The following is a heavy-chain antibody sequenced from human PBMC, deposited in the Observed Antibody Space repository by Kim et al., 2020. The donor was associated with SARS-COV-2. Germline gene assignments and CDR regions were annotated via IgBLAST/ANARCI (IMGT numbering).Heavy chain of an antibody. J-gene: IGHJ3*01. CDR3: ARDLIGYSGGSLTPIGF. CDR1: GFTFSSYA. D-gene: IGHD6-13*01. Sequence: GGSLRLSCAASGFTFSSYAMHWVRQAPGKGLEWVAVISYDGSNKYYADSVKGRFTISRDNSKNTLYLQMNSLRAEDTAVYYCARDLIGYSGGSLTPIGFWGQGTMVTVSS. V-gene: IGHV3-30*04. CDR2: ISYDGSNK.